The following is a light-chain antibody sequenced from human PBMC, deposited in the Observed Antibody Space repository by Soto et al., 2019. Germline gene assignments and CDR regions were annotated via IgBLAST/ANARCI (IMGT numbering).Light chain of an antibody. J-gene: IGLJ2*01. CDR2: GNS. CDR3: HSYDSSLNGVV. CDR1: RSNIGAGYD. Sequence: QSALTQPPSVSGAPGQRVTISCTGSRSNIGAGYDVHWYQQLPGTAPKLLIYGNSNRPSGVPDRFSGSKSGTSASLAITGLQAEDEADYYCHSYDSSLNGVVFGGGTKLTVL. V-gene: IGLV1-40*01.